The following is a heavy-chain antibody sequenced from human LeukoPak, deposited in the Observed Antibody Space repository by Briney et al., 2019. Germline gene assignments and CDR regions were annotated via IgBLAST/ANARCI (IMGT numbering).Heavy chain of an antibody. J-gene: IGHJ4*02. CDR1: GYTFTNYS. D-gene: IGHD3-16*01. Sequence: ASVKVSCKASGYTFTNYSMNWVRQAPGQGLEWMGWINTDTGNPTYAQGFTGRFVFSLDTSVSTAYLQISSLKHEDTAVYYCARVRPRGGTPPDYWGQGTLVTVSS. CDR3: ARVRPRGGTPPDY. V-gene: IGHV7-4-1*02. CDR2: INTDTGNP.